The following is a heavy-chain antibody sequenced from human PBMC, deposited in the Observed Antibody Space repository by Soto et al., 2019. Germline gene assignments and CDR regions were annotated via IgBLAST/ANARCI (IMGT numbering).Heavy chain of an antibody. CDR1: CGSIRSDC. J-gene: IGHJ5*01. Sequence: WETLSLTCTVSCGSIRSDCWSWIRQPPGKGLEWIGYIHNSGRTSYNPSLKSRITISLDTSENQFSLQLDSVTAADTAIYFCARGGYNSPWYGGPGYWFDSWGHGTLVTVSS. D-gene: IGHD6-13*01. V-gene: IGHV4-59*01. CDR3: ARGGYNSPWYGGPGYWFDS. CDR2: IHNSGRT.